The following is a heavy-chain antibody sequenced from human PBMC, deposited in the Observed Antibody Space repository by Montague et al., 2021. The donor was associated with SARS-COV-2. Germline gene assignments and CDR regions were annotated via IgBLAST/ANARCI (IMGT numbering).Heavy chain of an antibody. Sequence: SETLSLTCTVSGGSITRNYYCGWIRPPPGKGLECVGNIYYSGTTFINPSLDSRVTISVDASKNQFSLNLTSVTAADTAVYYCARPLVRGVPKAFDIWGQGALVIVSS. CDR2: IYYSGTT. J-gene: IGHJ3*02. CDR1: GGSITRNYY. V-gene: IGHV4-39*01. D-gene: IGHD3-10*01. CDR3: ARPLVRGVPKAFDI.